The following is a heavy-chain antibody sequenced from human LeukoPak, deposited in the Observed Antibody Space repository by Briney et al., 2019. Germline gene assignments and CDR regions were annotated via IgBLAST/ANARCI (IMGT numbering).Heavy chain of an antibody. CDR3: AKDSSGFVPYFDY. D-gene: IGHD6-19*01. Sequence: PGGSLRLSCAASGFTFSSYAMSWVRQAPGKGLEWVSAITASGGSTYYADSVKGRFTVSRDNSKNTLHLQMNSLRAEDTAVYYCAKDSSGFVPYFDYWGQGTLVTVSS. V-gene: IGHV3-23*01. CDR1: GFTFSSYA. J-gene: IGHJ4*02. CDR2: ITASGGST.